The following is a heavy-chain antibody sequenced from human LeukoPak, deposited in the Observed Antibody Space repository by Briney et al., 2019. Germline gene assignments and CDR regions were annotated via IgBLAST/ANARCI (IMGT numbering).Heavy chain of an antibody. CDR3: ARVRGLLGDAFDI. CDR1: GGSFSGYY. CDR2: INHSGST. V-gene: IGHV4-34*01. J-gene: IGHJ3*02. Sequence: KPSETLSLTCAVYGGSFSGYYWSWIRQPPGKGLEWIGEINHSGSTNYNPSLKSRVTISVDTSKNQFSLKLSSVTAADTAVYYCARVRGLLGDAFDIWGQGIMVTVSS. D-gene: IGHD3-10*01.